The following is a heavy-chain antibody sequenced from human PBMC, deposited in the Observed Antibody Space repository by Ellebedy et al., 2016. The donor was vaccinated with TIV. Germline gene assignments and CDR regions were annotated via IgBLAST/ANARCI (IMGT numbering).Heavy chain of an antibody. Sequence: GESLKISCAASGFTFSSYAMSWVRQAPGKGLEWVSAISGSGGSTYYADSVKGRFTISRDNSKNTLYLQMNSLRAEDTAVYYCAKSPLGYCSGGSCYPQDYWGQGTLVTVSS. CDR3: AKSPLGYCSGGSCYPQDY. CDR2: ISGSGGST. V-gene: IGHV3-23*01. D-gene: IGHD2-15*01. CDR1: GFTFSSYA. J-gene: IGHJ4*02.